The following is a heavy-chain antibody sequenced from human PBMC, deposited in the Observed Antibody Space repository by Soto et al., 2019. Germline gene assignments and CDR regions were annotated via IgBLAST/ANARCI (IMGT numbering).Heavy chain of an antibody. V-gene: IGHV5-51*01. J-gene: IGHJ6*02. CDR2: IYPGDSDT. D-gene: IGHD2-2*01. Sequence: GESLKISCKGSGYSFTSYWIGWVRQMPGKGLEWMGIIYPGDSDTRYSPSFQGQVTISADKSISTAYLQWSSLKASDAAMYYCARGASISTRSYYYYGMDVWGQGTTVTVSS. CDR1: GYSFTSYW. CDR3: ARGASISTRSYYYYGMDV.